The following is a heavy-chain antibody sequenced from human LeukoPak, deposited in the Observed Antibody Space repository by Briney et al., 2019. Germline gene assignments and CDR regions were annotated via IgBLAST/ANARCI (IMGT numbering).Heavy chain of an antibody. CDR2: ISSSTSYI. Sequence: PGGSLRLSCVASGFTFSSYSMNWIRQAPGKGLEWVSSISSSTSYIYYADSVKGRFTISKDNAKNSLYLQMNSLRAEDTAVYYCARAGGSTVSHSDYWGQGTLVTVSS. V-gene: IGHV3-21*01. D-gene: IGHD4-17*01. CDR3: ARAGGSTVSHSDY. J-gene: IGHJ4*02. CDR1: GFTFSSYS.